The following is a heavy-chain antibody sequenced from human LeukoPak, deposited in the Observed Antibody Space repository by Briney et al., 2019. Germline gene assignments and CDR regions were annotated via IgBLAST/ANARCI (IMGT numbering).Heavy chain of an antibody. Sequence: ASLKVSCKAPGGTFSSYAISWVRQAPGQRLEWMGGIIPTFGTANDAQKYEGIVTITTDESTSTAYMELSSLRSEDTAVYYCALRKIVGASRTTFDYWGQGTLVTVSS. CDR3: ALRKIVGASRTTFDY. CDR2: IIPTFGTA. J-gene: IGHJ4*02. V-gene: IGHV1-69*05. CDR1: GGTFSSYA. D-gene: IGHD1-26*01.